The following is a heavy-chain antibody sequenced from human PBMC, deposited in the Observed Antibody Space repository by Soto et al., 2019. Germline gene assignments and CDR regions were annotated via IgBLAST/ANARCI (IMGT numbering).Heavy chain of an antibody. CDR1: GGSISSYY. V-gene: IGHV4-59*01. Sequence: PSETLSLTCPVSGGSISSYYWSWIRQPPGKGLEWIGYIYYSGSTNYNPSLKSRVTISVDTSKNQFSLKLSSVTAADTAVYYCARLDGAMIVANLFDPWGQGTLVTVSS. J-gene: IGHJ5*02. CDR2: IYYSGST. D-gene: IGHD3-22*01. CDR3: ARLDGAMIVANLFDP.